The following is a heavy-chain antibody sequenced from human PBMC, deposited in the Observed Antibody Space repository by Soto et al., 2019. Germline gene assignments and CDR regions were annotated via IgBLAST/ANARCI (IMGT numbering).Heavy chain of an antibody. CDR3: ARDFGFGELYLTSFDY. D-gene: IGHD3-10*01. Sequence: PGGSLRLSCAASGFTFSSYSMNWVRQAPGKGLEWVSYISSSSSTIYYADSVKGRFTISRDNAKNSLYLQMNSLRAEDKAVYYCARDFGFGELYLTSFDYWGQGTLVTVSS. J-gene: IGHJ4*02. V-gene: IGHV3-48*01. CDR1: GFTFSSYS. CDR2: ISSSSSTI.